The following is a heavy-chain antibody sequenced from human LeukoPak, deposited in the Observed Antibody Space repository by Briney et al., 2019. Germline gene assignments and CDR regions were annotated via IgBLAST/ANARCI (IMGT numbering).Heavy chain of an antibody. CDR1: GGSISSYY. V-gene: IGHV4-59*08. CDR2: IYYSGST. Sequence: SETLSLTCTVSGGSISSYYWSWIRQPPGKGLEWIGYIYYSGSTNYNPSLKNRVTISVDTSKNQFSLKLSSVTAADTAVYYCARRPVGYYDILTGYTSAFDIWGQGTMVTVSS. CDR3: ARRPVGYYDILTGYTSAFDI. D-gene: IGHD3-9*01. J-gene: IGHJ3*02.